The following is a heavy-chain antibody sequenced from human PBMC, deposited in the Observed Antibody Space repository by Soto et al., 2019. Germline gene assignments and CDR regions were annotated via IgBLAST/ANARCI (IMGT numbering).Heavy chain of an antibody. CDR1: GGSFGGYY. Sequence: SETLSLTCAVYGGSFGGYYWSWIRQPPGKGLEWIGEINHSGSTNYNPSLKSRVTISVDTSKNQFSLKLSSVTAADTAVYYCARTLYGSGSYGYYFDYWGQGTLVTVSS. J-gene: IGHJ4*02. D-gene: IGHD3-10*01. CDR3: ARTLYGSGSYGYYFDY. V-gene: IGHV4-34*01. CDR2: INHSGST.